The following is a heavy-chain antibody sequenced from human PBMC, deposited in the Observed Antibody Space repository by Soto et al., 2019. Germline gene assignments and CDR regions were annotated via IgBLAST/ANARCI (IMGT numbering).Heavy chain of an antibody. D-gene: IGHD6-13*01. Sequence: GGSLRLSCAASGFTFSSYAIHFFRHAACKGLEWVAVISYNGGNKYYTDSAKGRFTISRDNSKNTLYLQMSSLRPEDTAVYYCARDSSIGAADYYFDYWGQGALVTVSS. CDR3: ARDSSIGAADYYFDY. CDR2: ISYNGGNK. V-gene: IGHV3-30-3*01. CDR1: GFTFSSYA. J-gene: IGHJ4*02.